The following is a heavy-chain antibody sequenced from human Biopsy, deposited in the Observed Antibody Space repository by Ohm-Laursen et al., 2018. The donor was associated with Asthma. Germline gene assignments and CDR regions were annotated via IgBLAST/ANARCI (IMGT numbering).Heavy chain of an antibody. CDR3: AGGPEWSGLDI. D-gene: IGHD3-3*01. J-gene: IGHJ6*02. CDR1: GLSSSAYY. CDR2: SDHRGNT. Sequence: SDTLSLTCSMYGLSSSAYYWTWIRPTPGKGLEWIGESDHRGNTNTNVTLKSRVTISKAKSANEFSLKMKSVTAADTAIYYCAGGPEWSGLDIWGQGTTVTVSS. V-gene: IGHV4-34*01.